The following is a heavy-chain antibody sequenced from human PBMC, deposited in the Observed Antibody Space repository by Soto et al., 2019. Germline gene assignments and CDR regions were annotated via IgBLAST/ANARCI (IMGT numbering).Heavy chain of an antibody. D-gene: IGHD2-8*01. J-gene: IGHJ6*02. CDR3: AKSWGAILYAIEGYGMAV. CDR1: GFSLSTYV. V-gene: IGHV3-23*01. CDR2: LATGGISP. Sequence: GGSLRLSCAASGFSLSTYVMAWVRQTPGMRLEWVSALATGGISPYYPDSVKGRFTISRDNSQSTLYLQINSLRADDTAVYFCAKSWGAILYAIEGYGMAVSARGTTVTVSS.